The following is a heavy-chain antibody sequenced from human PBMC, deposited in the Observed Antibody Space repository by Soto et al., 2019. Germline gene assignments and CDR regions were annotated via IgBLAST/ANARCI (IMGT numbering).Heavy chain of an antibody. CDR1: GYSFSTYW. CDR3: ARRVQQLVRGWFDP. Sequence: PGESLKISCKASGYSFSTYWIGWVRQMPGKGLEWMGFIYPGDSDTRYSPSFQGQVTISVDKSTSTTYLQWSSLKASDTAIYYCARRVQQLVRGWFDPWGQETQVTVSS. D-gene: IGHD6-6*01. CDR2: IYPGDSDT. V-gene: IGHV5-51*01. J-gene: IGHJ5*02.